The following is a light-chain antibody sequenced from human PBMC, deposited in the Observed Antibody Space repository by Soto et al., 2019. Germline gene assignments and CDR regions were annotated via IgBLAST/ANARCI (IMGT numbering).Light chain of an antibody. CDR3: QQYLSTPPT. V-gene: IGKV3-15*01. CDR1: QNIYSN. CDR2: RAS. J-gene: IGKJ2*01. Sequence: IVRTQSPATLSVSPGERATLSCRASQNIYSNVAWYQQRPGQAPRLLIYRASTRAPGIPARFSGSGSGTDFTLTISSLQAEDVAVYYRQQYLSTPPTFGQGTKVDIK.